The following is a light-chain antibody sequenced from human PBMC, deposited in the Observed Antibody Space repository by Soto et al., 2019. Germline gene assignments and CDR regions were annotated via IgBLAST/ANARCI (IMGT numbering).Light chain of an antibody. V-gene: IGKV1-5*01. CDR1: ESIRTW. J-gene: IGKJ1*01. CDR3: QQTYSSVWT. Sequence: DIQMTQSPSTLSASIGDRVTITCLASESIRTWLAWYQHKPGKAPKLLIYDASSLESGVPSRFSGSGSGTDFTLTISSLQPEDFATYYCQQTYSSVWTCGQGTKVDIK. CDR2: DAS.